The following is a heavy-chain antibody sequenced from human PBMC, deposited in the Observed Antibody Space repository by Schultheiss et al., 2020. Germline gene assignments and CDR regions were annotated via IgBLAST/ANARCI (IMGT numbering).Heavy chain of an antibody. V-gene: IGHV4-61*10. D-gene: IGHD6-6*01. J-gene: IGHJ5*02. CDR2: IYYSGST. Sequence: GSLRLSCTVSGGSISSGGYSWSWIRQPAGKGLEWIGYIYYSGSTYYNPSLKSRVTISVDTSKNQFSLKLSSVTAADTAVYYCARELGSSPAYNWFDPWGQGTLVTVSS. CDR3: ARELGSSPAYNWFDP. CDR1: GGSISSGGYS.